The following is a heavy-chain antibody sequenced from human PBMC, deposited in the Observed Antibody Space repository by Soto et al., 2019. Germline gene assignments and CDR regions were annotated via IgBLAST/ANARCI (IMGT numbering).Heavy chain of an antibody. J-gene: IGHJ4*02. CDR1: GFNVSSNY. V-gene: IGHV3-66*01. CDR3: VREKVTMIVGFYYFDY. D-gene: IGHD3-22*01. CDR2: IYAGGNT. Sequence: EMPLVESGGGLVQPGGSLRLSCAASGFNVSSNYMSWARQAPGKGLEWVSVIYAGGNTHYADSVEGRFTISRDNSNNMLYLQMNSLRAEDTAMYYCVREKVTMIVGFYYFDYWGQGTRVTVSS.